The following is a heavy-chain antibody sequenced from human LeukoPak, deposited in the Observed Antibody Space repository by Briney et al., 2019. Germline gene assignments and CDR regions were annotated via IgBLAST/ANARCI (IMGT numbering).Heavy chain of an antibody. D-gene: IGHD3-22*01. CDR3: AKDPEPKYYYDSSGYPNY. V-gene: IGHV3-30*04. Sequence: GGSLRLSCAASGFTFSSYAMHWVRQAPGKGLEWVAVISYDGSNKYYADSVKGRFTISRDNSKNTLYLQMNSLRAEDTAVYYCAKDPEPKYYYDSSGYPNYWGQGTLVTVSS. CDR2: ISYDGSNK. CDR1: GFTFSSYA. J-gene: IGHJ4*02.